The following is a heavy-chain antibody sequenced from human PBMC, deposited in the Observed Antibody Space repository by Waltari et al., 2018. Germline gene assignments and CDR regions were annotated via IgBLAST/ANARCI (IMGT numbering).Heavy chain of an antibody. CDR3: ARENSYGSGKYMSR. CDR2: IKPDGTEK. J-gene: IGHJ4*02. CDR1: GFTFNTYW. Sequence: EVRLVESGGGLVQPGGSLRLSCSASGFTFNTYWMSWVRQAPGRGLEGVANIKPDGTEKYYVASVKGRFTISRDNAQNSLYLQLSSLRAEDTAVYYCARENSYGSGKYMSRWGQGTLVTVSS. D-gene: IGHD3-10*01. V-gene: IGHV3-7*01.